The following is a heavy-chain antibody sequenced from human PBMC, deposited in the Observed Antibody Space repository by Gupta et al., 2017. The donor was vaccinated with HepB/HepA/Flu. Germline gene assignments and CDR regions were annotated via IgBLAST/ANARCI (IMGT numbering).Heavy chain of an antibody. CDR3: ARGVRYYGLWAWIDA. J-gene: IGHJ5*01. V-gene: IGHV4-34*01. Sequence: QQQQCGGRLMTSSAPLPLTSAFDCCSFSGYYWSWIRQPPGKGLEWIGGINHSGSTHYNPSLKSRVTISVDTSKNQFSLKLSSVTAADTAVYYCARGVRYYGLWAWIDAWGQGTLVTVSS. CDR1: CCSFSGYY. CDR2: INHSGST. D-gene: IGHD3-3*01.